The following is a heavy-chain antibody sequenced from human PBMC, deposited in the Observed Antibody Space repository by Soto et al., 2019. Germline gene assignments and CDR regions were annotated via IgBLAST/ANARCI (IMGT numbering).Heavy chain of an antibody. CDR1: GVSFRDYY. V-gene: IGHV3-11*06. CDR3: ARGPDYYDSSGYYPLAY. D-gene: IGHD3-22*01. J-gene: IGHJ4*02. Sequence: XGSLRLSCAASGVSFRDYYMSWTRQAPGKGLEWVSYISSSTTYINYADSVKGRFTISRDNAKNSLYLQMNSLRAEDTAVYYCARGPDYYDSSGYYPLAYWGQGTLVTVSS. CDR2: ISSSTTYI.